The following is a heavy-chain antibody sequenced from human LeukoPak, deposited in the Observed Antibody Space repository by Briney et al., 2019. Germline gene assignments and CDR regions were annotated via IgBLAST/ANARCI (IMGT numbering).Heavy chain of an antibody. D-gene: IGHD2-2*01. CDR3: AKSTSNWSPFDY. Sequence: GGSLRLPCAASGFTFRSYAMSWVRQAPGKGLEWVSAISAGANNIYYADSVKGRFTISRDNSKNTLYLQMNSLRAEDTAVYHCAKSTSNWSPFDYWGQGTLVTVSS. V-gene: IGHV3-23*01. CDR2: ISAGANNI. J-gene: IGHJ4*02. CDR1: GFTFRSYA.